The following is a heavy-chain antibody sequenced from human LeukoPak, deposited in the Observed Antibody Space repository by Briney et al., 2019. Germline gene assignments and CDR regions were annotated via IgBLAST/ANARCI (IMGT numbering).Heavy chain of an antibody. J-gene: IGHJ6*03. CDR1: GFTFSSYA. CDR3: AKGTMLRGLIILNFYYYMDV. CDR2: ISGSASPA. V-gene: IGHV3-23*01. Sequence: TGGSLRLSCAASGFTFSSYAMSWVRQAPGEGLELVSSISGSASPAYYADSVKGRFTISRDNSKNTLYLQMNSLRAEDTAVYFCAKGTMLRGLIILNFYYYMDVWGKGTTVTVSS. D-gene: IGHD3-10*01.